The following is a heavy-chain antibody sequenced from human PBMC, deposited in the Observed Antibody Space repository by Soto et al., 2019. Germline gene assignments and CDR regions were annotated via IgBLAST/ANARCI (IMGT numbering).Heavy chain of an antibody. Sequence: QVQLVQSGAEVRKPGSSVKVSCKASGGTFSNSAITWVRQAPGLGLEWVGGIIPIFGSTNYAQKFQGRVTITAAESTSTGYRQLSSLASEDTAVYYCARDGDLRSDFWSGPLGGGWFDPWGQGTLVTVSS. V-gene: IGHV1-69*12. CDR3: ARDGDLRSDFWSGPLGGGWFDP. J-gene: IGHJ5*02. D-gene: IGHD3-3*01. CDR2: IIPIFGST. CDR1: GGTFSNSA.